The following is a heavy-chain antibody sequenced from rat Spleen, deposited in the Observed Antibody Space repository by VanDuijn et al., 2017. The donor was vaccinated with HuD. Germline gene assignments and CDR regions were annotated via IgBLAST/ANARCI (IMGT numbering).Heavy chain of an antibody. Sequence: EVQLVESGDGLVQPGRSMKLSCAASGFTFSDYNMAWVRQAPKKGLEWVATISYDGSSTYYRDSVKGRFTISRDNAKSTLYLQMDSLRSEDTATYYCARRARYFDYWGQGVMVTVSS. J-gene: IGHJ2*01. CDR1: GFTFSDYN. V-gene: IGHV5-7*01. CDR3: ARRARYFDY. CDR2: ISYDGSST.